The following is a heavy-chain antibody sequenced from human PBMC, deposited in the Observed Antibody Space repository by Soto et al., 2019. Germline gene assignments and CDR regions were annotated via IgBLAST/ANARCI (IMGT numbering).Heavy chain of an antibody. D-gene: IGHD3-22*01. Sequence: PGGSLRLSCAASGFTFSSYSMNWVRQAPGKGLEWVSYISSSSSTIYYADSVKGRFTISRDNAKNSLYLQMNSLRDEDTAVYYCARDPATYYYDSLFDYWGQGTLVTVSS. CDR2: ISSSSSTI. J-gene: IGHJ4*02. CDR1: GFTFSSYS. CDR3: ARDPATYYYDSLFDY. V-gene: IGHV3-48*02.